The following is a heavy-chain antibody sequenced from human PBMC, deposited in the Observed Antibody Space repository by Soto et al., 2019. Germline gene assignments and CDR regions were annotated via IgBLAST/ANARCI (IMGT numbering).Heavy chain of an antibody. CDR3: ARGPQGIAAAGTVYFDY. CDR1: GFTFSSYG. J-gene: IGHJ4*02. Sequence: QVQLVESGGGVVQPGRSLRLSCAASGFTFSSYGMHWVRQAPGKGLEWVAVIWYDGSNKYYADSVKGRFNISRDNSKNTLYLQMNSLRAEDTAVYYCARGPQGIAAAGTVYFDYWGQGTLVTVSS. V-gene: IGHV3-33*01. D-gene: IGHD6-13*01. CDR2: IWYDGSNK.